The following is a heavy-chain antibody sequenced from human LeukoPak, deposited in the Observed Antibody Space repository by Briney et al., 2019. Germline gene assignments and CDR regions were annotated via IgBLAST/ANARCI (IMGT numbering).Heavy chain of an antibody. J-gene: IGHJ4*02. D-gene: IGHD3-22*01. Sequence: HPGGSLRLSCAASGFTFSSYGMHWVRQAPGKGLEWVAVISYDGSNKYYADSVKGRFTISRDNSKNTLYLQMNSLRAEDTAVYYCAKDQYYDSSGYFDYWGQGTLVTVSS. CDR2: ISYDGSNK. CDR3: AKDQYYDSSGYFDY. V-gene: IGHV3-30*18. CDR1: GFTFSSYG.